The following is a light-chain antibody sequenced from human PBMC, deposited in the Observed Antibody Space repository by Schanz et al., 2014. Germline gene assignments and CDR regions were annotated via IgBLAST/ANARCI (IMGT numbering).Light chain of an antibody. CDR1: TSDVGSYNY. V-gene: IGLV2-14*01. CDR2: EVN. Sequence: QSALTQPASVSGSPGQSITISCTGTTSDVGSYNYVSWYEQHPGKAPKLMINEVNKRPSGVPDRFSGSKSGNTAFLTVSGLQAEDEADYYCSSYTSSSTPYVIFGGGTKVTVL. CDR3: SSYTSSSTPYVI. J-gene: IGLJ2*01.